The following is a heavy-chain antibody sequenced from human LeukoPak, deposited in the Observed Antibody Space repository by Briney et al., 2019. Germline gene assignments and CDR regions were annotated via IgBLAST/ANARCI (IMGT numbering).Heavy chain of an antibody. Sequence: GGSLRLSCAASGFTVSSNYTNWVRQAPGKGLEWVSVIYSGGATYYTDSVKGRFTISRDNSKNTLYLQMNSLRAEDTAVYYCARADDYGVTNYWGQGTLVTVSS. CDR3: ARADDYGVTNY. V-gene: IGHV3-53*01. D-gene: IGHD4/OR15-4a*01. J-gene: IGHJ4*02. CDR2: IYSGGAT. CDR1: GFTVSSNY.